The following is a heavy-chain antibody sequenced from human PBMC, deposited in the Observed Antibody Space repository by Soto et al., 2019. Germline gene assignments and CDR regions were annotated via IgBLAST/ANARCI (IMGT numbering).Heavy chain of an antibody. Sequence: EVQLLESGGGLVQPGGSLRLSCAASGFTFSSYAMSWVRQAPGKGLEWVSAISGSGGCTYYEDSVKGRFTISRDNSKNAIYLIKNRLKAGETAGYYGAKKRVGYSKWGGAFDYWGQGTLVTVSS. CDR1: GFTFSSYA. CDR3: AKKRVGYSKWGGAFDY. D-gene: IGHD5-18*01. J-gene: IGHJ4*02. CDR2: ISGSGGCT. V-gene: IGHV3-23*01.